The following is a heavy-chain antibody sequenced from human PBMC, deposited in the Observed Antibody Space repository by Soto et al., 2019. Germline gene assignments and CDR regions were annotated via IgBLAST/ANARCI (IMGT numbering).Heavy chain of an antibody. Sequence: QVQLVESGGGVVQPGRSLRLSCAASGFTFSSYGMHWVRQAPGKGLEWVAVIWYDGSNKYYADSVKGRFTISRDNSKNTLYLQMNSLRAEDTAVYYCASVVPAATYGMDVWGQVTTVTVSS. CDR3: ASVVPAATYGMDV. V-gene: IGHV3-33*01. CDR1: GFTFSSYG. CDR2: IWYDGSNK. J-gene: IGHJ6*02. D-gene: IGHD2-2*01.